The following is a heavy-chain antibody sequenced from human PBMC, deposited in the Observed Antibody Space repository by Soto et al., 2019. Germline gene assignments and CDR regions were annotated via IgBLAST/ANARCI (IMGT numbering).Heavy chain of an antibody. CDR1: GGSISSSSYY. J-gene: IGHJ5*02. D-gene: IGHD6-6*01. CDR3: ALVVVEYSSSSGLGWFDP. Sequence: SETLSLTCTASGGSISSSSYYWGWIRQPPGKGLEWIGSIYYSGSTYYNPSLKSRVTISVDTSKNQFSLKLSSVTAADTAVYYCALVVVEYSSSSGLGWFDPWGQGTLVTVSS. V-gene: IGHV4-39*01. CDR2: IYYSGST.